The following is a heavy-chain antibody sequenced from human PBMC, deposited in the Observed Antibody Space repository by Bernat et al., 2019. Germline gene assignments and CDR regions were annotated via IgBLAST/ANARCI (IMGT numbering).Heavy chain of an antibody. D-gene: IGHD2/OR15-2a*01. Sequence: EVQLVESGGGLVQPGGSLRLSCAASGFTFNNYWMSWVRQAPWKGLEWVANIKEDGSETYHVDSVRGRFTISRDNAKNSLYLQMNSLRAEDTAVYYCASLYGGFDPWGQGTLVTVSS. CDR1: GFTFNNYW. CDR2: IKEDGSET. J-gene: IGHJ5*02. V-gene: IGHV3-7*03. CDR3: ASLYGGFDP.